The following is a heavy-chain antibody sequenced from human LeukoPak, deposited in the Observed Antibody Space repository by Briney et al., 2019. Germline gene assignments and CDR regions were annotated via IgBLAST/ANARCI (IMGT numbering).Heavy chain of an antibody. CDR2: IYYSGST. J-gene: IGHJ4*02. V-gene: IGHV4-30-4*08. D-gene: IGHD2-2*02. Sequence: SETLSLTCTVSGGSISSGDYYWSWIRQPPGKGLGWIGYIYYSGSTYYNPSLKSRVTISVDTSTNQFSLKLTSVTAADTAVYYCARVPANCSSTSCYTFDYWGQGTLVTVSS. CDR3: ARVPANCSSTSCYTFDY. CDR1: GGSISSGDYY.